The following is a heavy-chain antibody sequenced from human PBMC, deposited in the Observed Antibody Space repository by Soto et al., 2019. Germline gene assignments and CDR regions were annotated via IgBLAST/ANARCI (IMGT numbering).Heavy chain of an antibody. Sequence: EAQLLESGGGLVQPGGSLRLSCAASGLAFSNYAMTWVRQAPGKGLEWVSIITASGYSAYYGGAVKGRFTTSRDNSRSTIYLKMNGLRADDTAVYYCAKGDLLWDPFDFWGQGTLVTVSS. CDR1: GLAFSNYA. V-gene: IGHV3-23*01. CDR2: ITASGYSA. J-gene: IGHJ4*02. CDR3: AKGDLLWDPFDF. D-gene: IGHD3-16*01.